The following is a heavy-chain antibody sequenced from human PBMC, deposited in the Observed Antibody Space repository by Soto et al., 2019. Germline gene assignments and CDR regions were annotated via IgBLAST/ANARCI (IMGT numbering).Heavy chain of an antibody. Sequence: SVKVSCKASGGTFSSYAISWVRQAPGQGLEWMGGIIPIFGTADYAQKFQGRVTITADESTSTAYMELSSLRSEDTAVYYCAREVDTAMAYFDYWGQGTLVTVSS. D-gene: IGHD5-18*01. CDR3: AREVDTAMAYFDY. CDR2: IIPIFGTA. CDR1: GGTFSSYA. J-gene: IGHJ4*02. V-gene: IGHV1-69*13.